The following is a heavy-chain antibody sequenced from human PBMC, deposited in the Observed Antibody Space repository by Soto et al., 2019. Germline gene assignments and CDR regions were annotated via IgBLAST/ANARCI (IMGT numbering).Heavy chain of an antibody. CDR3: AKSRYYDFWSGYPSWYFDY. CDR1: GFTFSSYA. CDR2: ISGSGGST. Sequence: SGGSLRLSCAASGFTFSSYAMSWVRQAPGKGLEWVSAISGSGGSTYYADSVKGRFTISRDNSKNTLYLQMNSLRAEDTAVYYCAKSRYYDFWSGYPSWYFDYWGQGTLVTVSS. J-gene: IGHJ4*02. V-gene: IGHV3-23*01. D-gene: IGHD3-3*01.